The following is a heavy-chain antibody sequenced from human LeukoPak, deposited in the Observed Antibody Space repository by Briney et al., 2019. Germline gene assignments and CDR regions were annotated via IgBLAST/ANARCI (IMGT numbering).Heavy chain of an antibody. D-gene: IGHD1-14*01. CDR2: ISSDSGTI. Sequence: QTGGSLRLSCGASGLTFSSYSMNWVRQAPGKGLEWVSYISSDSGTIYQADSVKGRFTISRDNAKNSLYLQMNSLRAEDTAVYHCARAAQPGFDPWGQGTLVIVSS. J-gene: IGHJ5*02. CDR3: ARAAQPGFDP. CDR1: GLTFSSYS. V-gene: IGHV3-48*01.